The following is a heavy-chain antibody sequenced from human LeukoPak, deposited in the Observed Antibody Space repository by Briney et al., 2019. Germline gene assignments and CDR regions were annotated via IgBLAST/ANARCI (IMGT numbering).Heavy chain of an antibody. V-gene: IGHV3-48*03. CDR2: ISSSGSTI. D-gene: IGHD6-19*01. CDR3: ARDGWGGYPDY. Sequence: GGSLRLSCAASGFTFSSYEMNWVRQAPGKGLEWVSYISSSGSTIYYADSVKGRFTISRDNAKNSLYLQMNSLRAEHTAVYYCARDGWGGYPDYWGQGTLVTVSS. CDR1: GFTFSSYE. J-gene: IGHJ4*02.